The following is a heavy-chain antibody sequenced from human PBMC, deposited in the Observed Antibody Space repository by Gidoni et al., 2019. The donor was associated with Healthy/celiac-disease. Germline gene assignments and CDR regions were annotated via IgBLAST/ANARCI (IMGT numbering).Heavy chain of an antibody. D-gene: IGHD3-22*01. Sequence: QVQLQESGPGLVKPSETLSLTCTVSGGSISSYYWSWIRQPAGKGLEWIGRIYTSGSTNYNPSLKSRVTMSVDTSKNQFSLKLSSVTAADTAVYYCAREGYDSSGYYDLLDYWGQGTLVTVSS. CDR1: GGSISSYY. CDR3: AREGYDSSGYYDLLDY. V-gene: IGHV4-4*07. J-gene: IGHJ4*02. CDR2: IYTSGST.